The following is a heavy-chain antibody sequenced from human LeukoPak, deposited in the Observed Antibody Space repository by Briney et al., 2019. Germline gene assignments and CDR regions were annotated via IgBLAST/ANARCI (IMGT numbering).Heavy chain of an antibody. Sequence: GGSLRLSCAVSGLTFSDYWMSWVRQAPGKGLEWVANVRQDESQRYYVDSVKGRFTISRDNAKNSLYLQMDSLRVEDTAVYYCIRGGGTFASWGQGTLVTVSS. J-gene: IGHJ5*01. V-gene: IGHV3-7*01. CDR1: GLTFSDYW. CDR2: VRQDESQR. CDR3: IRGGGTFAS.